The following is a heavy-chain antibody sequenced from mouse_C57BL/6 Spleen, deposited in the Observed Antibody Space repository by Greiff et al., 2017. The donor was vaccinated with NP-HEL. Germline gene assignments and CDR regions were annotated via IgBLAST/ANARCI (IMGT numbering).Heavy chain of an antibody. CDR3: ARGGYYGSSPWFAY. Sequence: QVQLQQPGAELVKPGASVKLSCKASGYTFTTYPIEWMKQNHGKSLEWIGNFHPYNDDTKYNEKFKGKATLTVEKSSSTVYLELSRLTSDDSAVYYCARGGYYGSSPWFAYWGQGTLVTVSA. V-gene: IGHV1-47*01. J-gene: IGHJ3*01. D-gene: IGHD1-1*01. CDR1: GYTFTTYP. CDR2: FHPYNDDT.